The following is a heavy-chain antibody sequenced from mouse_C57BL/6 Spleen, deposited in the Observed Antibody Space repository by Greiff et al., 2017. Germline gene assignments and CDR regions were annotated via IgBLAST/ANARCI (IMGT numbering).Heavy chain of an antibody. D-gene: IGHD2-5*01. CDR2: INPGSGGT. J-gene: IGHJ1*03. CDR1: GYAFTNYL. V-gene: IGHV1-54*01. Sequence: QVQLQQSGAELVRPGTSVKVSCKASGYAFTNYLIEWVKQRPGQGLEWIGVINPGSGGTNYNEKFKGKATLTADKSSSTAYMQLSSLTSEDSAVYFCARQSYYSNHGYFDVWGTGTTVTVAS. CDR3: ARQSYYSNHGYFDV.